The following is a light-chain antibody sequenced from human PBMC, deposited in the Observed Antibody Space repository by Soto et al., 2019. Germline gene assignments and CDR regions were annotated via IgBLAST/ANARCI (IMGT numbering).Light chain of an antibody. Sequence: QAVVTQPPSASGTPGQRVTISCSGSTSNIGSNSVFWYQQLPGRAPTLLIYWSDRRPSGVPDRFSGSKSGTSGSLAISGLRSEDEGDYYCAAWDERLSGRPFGRGTKLTVL. J-gene: IGLJ3*02. V-gene: IGLV1-47*01. CDR2: WSD. CDR3: AAWDERLSGRP. CDR1: TSNIGSNS.